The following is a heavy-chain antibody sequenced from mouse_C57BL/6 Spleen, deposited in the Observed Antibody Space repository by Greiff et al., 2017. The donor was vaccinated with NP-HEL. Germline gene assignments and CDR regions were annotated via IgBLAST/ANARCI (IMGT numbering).Heavy chain of an antibody. J-gene: IGHJ4*01. CDR1: GFTFRSYA. V-gene: IGHV5-9-1*02. CDR3: TREVLRSERGAMDY. Sequence: EVKVVESGEGLVKPGGSLKLSCAASGFTFRSYAMSWVRQTPEKRLEWVAYISSGGDYIYSAATVTCRFTISRDNARNTLYLQMSGLKSEDTAMYYCTREVLRSERGAMDYWGQGTSVTVSS. CDR2: ISSGGDYI. D-gene: IGHD1-1*01.